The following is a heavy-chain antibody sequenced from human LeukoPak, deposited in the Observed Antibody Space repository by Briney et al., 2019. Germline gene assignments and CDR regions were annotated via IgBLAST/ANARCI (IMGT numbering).Heavy chain of an antibody. J-gene: IGHJ6*03. CDR2: IHYSGST. CDR1: GGSISSYY. D-gene: IGHD6-19*01. Sequence: SETLSLTCTVSGGSISSYYWSWIRQPPGKGLEWIGYIHYSGSTNYNPSLKSRVTISVDTSKNQFSLKLSSVTAADTAVYFCARTQEAGYSSGRYDSYYYYMDVWGKGTTVTISS. CDR3: ARTQEAGYSSGRYDSYYYYMDV. V-gene: IGHV4-59*01.